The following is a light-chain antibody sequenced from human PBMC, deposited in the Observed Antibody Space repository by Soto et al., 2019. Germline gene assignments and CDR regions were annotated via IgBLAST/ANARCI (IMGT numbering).Light chain of an antibody. V-gene: IGKV1-5*01. Sequence: DIQMTQSPSTLSASVGDRVTITCRASQSISSWLAWYQQKPGRAPNLLIYHASILESGVPSRFSGSVSGTEFTLTISGLQPGDFATYYCQQYHSYLTFGPGTKVDIK. CDR2: HAS. CDR3: QQYHSYLT. CDR1: QSISSW. J-gene: IGKJ3*01.